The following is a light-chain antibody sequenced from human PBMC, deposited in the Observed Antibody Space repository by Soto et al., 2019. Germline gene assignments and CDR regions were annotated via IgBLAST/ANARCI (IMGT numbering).Light chain of an antibody. CDR2: KAS. CDR3: QQYNNWPLT. J-gene: IGKJ4*01. Sequence: DIQMTQSPSTLSASVGDRVTITCRASQSISTWLAWYQQEPGKAPKLLIHKASSLQSGVPSRFSGSGSGTDFTLTIGSLHPDDFATYYCQQYNNWPLTFGGGTKVDIK. V-gene: IGKV1-5*03. CDR1: QSISTW.